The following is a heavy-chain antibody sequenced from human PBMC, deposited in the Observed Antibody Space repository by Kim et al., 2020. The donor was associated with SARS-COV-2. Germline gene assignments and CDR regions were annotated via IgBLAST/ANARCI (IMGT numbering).Heavy chain of an antibody. CDR2: TYYRSKWYN. V-gene: IGHV6-1*01. Sequence: SQTLSLTCAISGDSVSSNSAACNWIRQSPSRGLEWLGRTYYRSKWYNDYAVSVKSRITINPDTSKNQFSLQLNSVTPEDTAVYYCARVVHQSMAAAGTVDYWGQGTLVTVSS. D-gene: IGHD6-13*01. CDR1: GDSVSSNSAA. J-gene: IGHJ4*02. CDR3: ARVVHQSMAAAGTVDY.